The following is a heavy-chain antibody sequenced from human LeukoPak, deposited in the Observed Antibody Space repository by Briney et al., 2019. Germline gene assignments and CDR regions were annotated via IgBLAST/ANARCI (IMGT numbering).Heavy chain of an antibody. CDR2: IYSGGST. V-gene: IGHV3-53*01. CDR3: AKEKHIVVVPAATEFDP. CDR1: GFTVSSNY. Sequence: GGSLRLSCAASGFTVSSNYMSWVRQAPGKGLEWVSVIYSGGSTYYADSVKGRFTISRDNSKNTLYLQMNSLRAEDTAVYYCAKEKHIVVVPAATEFDPWGQGTLVTVSS. J-gene: IGHJ5*02. D-gene: IGHD2-2*01.